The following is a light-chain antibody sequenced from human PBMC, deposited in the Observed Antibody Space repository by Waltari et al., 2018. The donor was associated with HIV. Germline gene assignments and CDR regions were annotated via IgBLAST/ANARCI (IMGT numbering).Light chain of an antibody. J-gene: IGKJ1*01. CDR3: QQYNDWRRVT. V-gene: IGKV3-15*01. CDR1: QSVSRH. CDR2: GAS. Sequence: EIVMTQSPATLSVSTGDRATLTCSASQSVSRHLAWYQQKPGQAPRLIIYGASTRATGIPARFSGSGSGTEFTLTISSLQSEDFAVYYCQQYNDWRRVTFGQGTKVEIQ.